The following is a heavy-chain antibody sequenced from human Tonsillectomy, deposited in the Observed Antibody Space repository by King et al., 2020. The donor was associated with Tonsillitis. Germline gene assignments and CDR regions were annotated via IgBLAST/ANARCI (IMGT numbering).Heavy chain of an antibody. CDR1: GFTFSSYS. J-gene: IGHJ3*02. Sequence: VQLVESGGGLVKPGGSLRLSCAASGFTFSSYSMNWVRQAPGKGLEWVSSISSSSSYIYYADSVKGRFTISRDNAKNSLYLQMNSLRAEDTAVYYCAIDRYNWNDGFNAFDIWGQGTMVTVSS. CDR2: ISSSSSYI. V-gene: IGHV3-21*01. D-gene: IGHD1-20*01. CDR3: AIDRYNWNDGFNAFDI.